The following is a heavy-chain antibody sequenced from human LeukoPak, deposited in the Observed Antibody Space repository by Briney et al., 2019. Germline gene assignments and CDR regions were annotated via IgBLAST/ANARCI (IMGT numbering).Heavy chain of an antibody. V-gene: IGHV1-2*02. D-gene: IGHD3-22*01. CDR2: INPNSGGT. J-gene: IGHJ4*02. CDR3: AREVYDSSGAADY. Sequence: ASVKVSCKASGYTFTGYYMHWVRQAPGQGLEWMGWINPNSGGTNYAQKFQGRVTMTRDTSISTAYMELSRLRSDDTAAYYCAREVYDSSGAADYWGQGTLVTVSS. CDR1: GYTFTGYY.